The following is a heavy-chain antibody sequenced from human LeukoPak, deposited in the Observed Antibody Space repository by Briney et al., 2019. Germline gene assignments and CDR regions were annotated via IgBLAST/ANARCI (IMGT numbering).Heavy chain of an antibody. Sequence: GGSLRLSCAASGFTFSIYAMSWVRQAPGKGREWVSAISGSDGSTYYADSVKGRFTISRDNFKNTLYLQMNSLRAEDTAVYYCAKSRFPAATSVLRYYGYWAQETLVSVSS. J-gene: IGHJ4*02. CDR1: GFTFSIYA. D-gene: IGHD3-9*01. CDR3: AKSRFPAATSVLRYYGY. CDR2: ISGSDGST. V-gene: IGHV3-23*01.